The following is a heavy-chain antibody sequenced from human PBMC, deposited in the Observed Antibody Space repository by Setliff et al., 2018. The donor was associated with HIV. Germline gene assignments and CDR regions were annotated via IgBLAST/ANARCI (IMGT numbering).Heavy chain of an antibody. CDR3: ARRYYPDSSGYYFDS. Sequence: GASVKVSCKTSGTNLLPYYMHWVRQAPGQGLEWMGWISGYNADTDYAQKFQGRVSMTTDISTNTAYMELRSLRSDDTAVYYCARRYYPDSSGYYFDSWGQGTLVTVSS. J-gene: IGHJ4*02. D-gene: IGHD3-22*01. V-gene: IGHV1-18*01. CDR2: ISGYNADT. CDR1: GTNLLPYY.